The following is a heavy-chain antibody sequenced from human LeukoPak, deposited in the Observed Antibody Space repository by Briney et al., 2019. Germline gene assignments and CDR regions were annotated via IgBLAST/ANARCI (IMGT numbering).Heavy chain of an antibody. CDR3: AKYISGYAPNFDD. CDR1: GFTFSDYV. J-gene: IGHJ4*02. V-gene: IGHV3-23*01. Sequence: PGGSLRLSCAASGFTFSDYVMNWVRQAPGKGLEWVAVISDSGVISHDAESVKGRFTISRDNSKNTLYLQMNSLRVEDTAVYYCAKYISGYAPNFDDWGQGTLVTVSS. CDR2: ISDSGVIS. D-gene: IGHD5-12*01.